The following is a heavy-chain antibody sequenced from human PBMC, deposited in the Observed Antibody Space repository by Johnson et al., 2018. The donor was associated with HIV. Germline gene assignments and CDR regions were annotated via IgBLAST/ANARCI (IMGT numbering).Heavy chain of an antibody. Sequence: QVQLVESGGGLVKPGGSLRLSCAASGFTFSDYYMTWIRQAPGKGLEWVSYISSSGTTIYYADSVKGRFPISRDNAKNSLYLQMNSLRAEDTAVYYCARDDTGYSSSFDAFDVWGQGTMVTVSS. J-gene: IGHJ3*01. CDR2: ISSSGTTI. CDR3: ARDDTGYSSSFDAFDV. D-gene: IGHD6-13*01. V-gene: IGHV3-11*01. CDR1: GFTFSDYY.